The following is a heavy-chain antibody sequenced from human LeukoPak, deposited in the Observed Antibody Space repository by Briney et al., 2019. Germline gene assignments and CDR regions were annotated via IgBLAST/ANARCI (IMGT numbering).Heavy chain of an antibody. D-gene: IGHD2-15*01. Sequence: GESLKISCKGSGYSFTSYWIGWVRQMPGKGLEWMGIIYPGDSDTRYSPSFQGQVTISADKSISTAYLQWSSLKASDTAMYYCARHSGEYCSGGSCYSLDYYYGMDVWGQGTTVTVSS. J-gene: IGHJ6*02. CDR3: ARHSGEYCSGGSCYSLDYYYGMDV. CDR2: IYPGDSDT. CDR1: GYSFTSYW. V-gene: IGHV5-51*01.